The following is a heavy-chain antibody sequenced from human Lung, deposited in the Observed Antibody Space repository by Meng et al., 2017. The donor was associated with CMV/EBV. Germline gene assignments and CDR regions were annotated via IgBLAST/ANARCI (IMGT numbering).Heavy chain of an antibody. V-gene: IGHV1-18*01. CDR2: ISAYNGRS. CDR3: VRDDRYAGYDRFDS. CDR1: GYTFTSYG. D-gene: IGHD5-12*01. J-gene: IGHJ4*02. Sequence: SVXVSXXPSGYTFTSYGISWVRQAPGQGLEWMGWISAYNGRSNYPQRLQGRVTMTTDTSTSTAYMELRSLRSDDTAMYYCVRDDRYAGYDRFDSWGQGTXVTVSS.